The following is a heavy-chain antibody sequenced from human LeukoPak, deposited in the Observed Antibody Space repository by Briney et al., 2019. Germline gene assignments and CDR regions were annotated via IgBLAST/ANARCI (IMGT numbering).Heavy chain of an antibody. V-gene: IGHV4-39*07. D-gene: IGHD6-13*01. CDR2: IYYSGNT. CDR3: ARGDRQQLVYY. CDR1: GGSISSSSYC. Sequence: SETLSLTCTVSGGSISSSSYCWGWIRQPPGKGLEWIGSIYYSGNTYYNPSLKSRVTISVDTSKIQFSLKLSSVTAADTAVYYCARGDRQQLVYYWGQGTLVTVSS. J-gene: IGHJ4*02.